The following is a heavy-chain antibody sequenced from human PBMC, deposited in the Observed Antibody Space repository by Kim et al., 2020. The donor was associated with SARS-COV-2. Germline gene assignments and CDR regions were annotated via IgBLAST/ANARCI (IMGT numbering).Heavy chain of an antibody. D-gene: IGHD6-6*01. V-gene: IGHV1-18*04. CDR1: GYTFTSYG. CDR3: ARKYSSSSGDYYYYGMDV. J-gene: IGHJ6*02. CDR2: ISAYNGNT. Sequence: ASVKVSCKASGYTFTSYGISWVRQAPGQGLEGMGWISAYNGNTNYAQKLQGRVTMTTDTSTSTAYMELRSLRSDDTAVYYCARKYSSSSGDYYYYGMDVWGQGTTVTVSS.